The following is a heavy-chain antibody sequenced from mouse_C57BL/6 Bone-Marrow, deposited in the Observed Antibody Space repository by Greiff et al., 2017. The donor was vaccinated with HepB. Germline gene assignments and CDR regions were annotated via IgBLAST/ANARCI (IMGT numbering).Heavy chain of an antibody. D-gene: IGHD1-1*01. CDR3: ASGYYGSSGFAY. J-gene: IGHJ3*01. V-gene: IGHV1-52*01. Sequence: QVQLQQPGAELVRPGSSVKLSCKASGYTFTSYWMHWVKQRPIQGLEWIGNIDPSDSETHYNQKFKDKATLTVDKSSSTAYMQLSSLTSEDSAVYYCASGYYGSSGFAYWGQGTLVTVSA. CDR1: GYTFTSYW. CDR2: IDPSDSET.